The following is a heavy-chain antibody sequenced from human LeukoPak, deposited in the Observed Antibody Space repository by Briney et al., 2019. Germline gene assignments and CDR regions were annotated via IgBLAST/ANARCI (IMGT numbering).Heavy chain of an antibody. V-gene: IGHV3-7*01. Sequence: PGGSLRLSCEASGFSFSSYWMTWVRQAPGKGLEWVANIKQDGSEKYYVDSVKGRFTISRDNAKIPVYLQMNSLRAEDTAVYYCAREDYYGSGNYVAWGGAFDVWGQGTTVTVSS. J-gene: IGHJ3*01. CDR3: AREDYYGSGNYVAWGGAFDV. D-gene: IGHD3-10*01. CDR1: GFSFSSYW. CDR2: IKQDGSEK.